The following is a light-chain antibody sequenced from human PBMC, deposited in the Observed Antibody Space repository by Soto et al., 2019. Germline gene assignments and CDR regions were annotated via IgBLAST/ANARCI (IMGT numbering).Light chain of an antibody. J-gene: IGLJ2*01. V-gene: IGLV1-51*01. CDR3: ATWDRSLTGEV. CDR2: DSN. Sequence: QAVVTQPPSVSAAPGQKVTISCSGSSSNIGNNYVSWFQQLPGTAPKLLIYDSNKRPSGIPDRISGSKSGTSATLDITGLQTGDEADYYCATWDRSLTGEVFGGGTKLTVL. CDR1: SSNIGNNY.